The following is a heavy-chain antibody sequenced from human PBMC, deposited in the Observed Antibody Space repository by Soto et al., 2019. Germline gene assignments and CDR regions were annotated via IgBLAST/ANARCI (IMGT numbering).Heavy chain of an antibody. J-gene: IGHJ6*02. V-gene: IGHV1-2*04. D-gene: IGHD2-15*01. Sequence: ASVKVSCKASGYTFTSYTVSWVRQAPGQGLEWVGWINPNSGGTNYAQKFQGWVTMTRDTSISTAYMELSRLRSDDTAVYYCARDVGYCSGGSCYRYYYGMDVWGQGTTVTVSS. CDR3: ARDVGYCSGGSCYRYYYGMDV. CDR2: INPNSGGT. CDR1: GYTFTSYT.